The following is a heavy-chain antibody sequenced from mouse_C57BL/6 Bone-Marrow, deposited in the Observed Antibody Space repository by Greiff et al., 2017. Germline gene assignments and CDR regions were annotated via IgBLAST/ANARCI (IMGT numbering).Heavy chain of an antibody. V-gene: IGHV1-42*01. Sequence: EVQLQQSGPELVEPGASVKISCKASGYSFTGYYMNWVKQSPEKSLEWIGEINPSTGGTTYNQKFKAKATLTVDKSSSTAYMQLKSLTSEDSAVYYCARIRTTVVATRYAMDYWGQGTSVTVSS. D-gene: IGHD1-1*01. CDR2: INPSTGGT. CDR3: ARIRTTVVATRYAMDY. J-gene: IGHJ4*01. CDR1: GYSFTGYY.